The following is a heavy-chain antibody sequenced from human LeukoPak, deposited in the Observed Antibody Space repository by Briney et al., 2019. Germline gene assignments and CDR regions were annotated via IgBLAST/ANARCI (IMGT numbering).Heavy chain of an antibody. CDR1: GYTLTELS. J-gene: IGHJ4*02. V-gene: IGHV1-24*01. Sequence: ASVKVSCKVSGYTLTELSMHWVRQAPGKGLEWMGGFDPEDGETIYAQKFQGRVTMTRDTSITTAYMELSRVTSGDTAVYYCARYSGYDYSLDSWGQGTLVTVSS. D-gene: IGHD5-12*01. CDR3: ARYSGYDYSLDS. CDR2: FDPEDGET.